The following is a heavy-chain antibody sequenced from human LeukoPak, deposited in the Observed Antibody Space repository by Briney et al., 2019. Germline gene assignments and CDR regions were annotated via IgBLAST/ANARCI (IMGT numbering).Heavy chain of an antibody. CDR1: GGTFSSYA. J-gene: IGHJ6*04. CDR2: IIPIFGTA. Sequence: ASVKVSCKASGGTFSSYAISWVRQAPGQELEWMGGIIPIFGTANYAQKFQGRVTITADESTSTAYMELSSLRSEDTAVYYCARSRHHYYGSGSLPYYAMDVWGKGTTVTVSS. V-gene: IGHV1-69*13. CDR3: ARSRHHYYGSGSLPYYAMDV. D-gene: IGHD3-10*01.